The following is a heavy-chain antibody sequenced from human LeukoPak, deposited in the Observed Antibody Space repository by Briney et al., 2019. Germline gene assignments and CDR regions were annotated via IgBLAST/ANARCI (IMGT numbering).Heavy chain of an antibody. D-gene: IGHD6-13*01. V-gene: IGHV4-59*08. CDR3: ARQGGYSSSPDY. Sequence: PSETLSLTCAVSGGSISYYYWTWIRQPPGKGLEWIGYIYYSGSTNYNPSLKSRVAISVDASKNQFSLKLSSVTAADTAVYYCARQGGYSSSPDYWGQGTLVTVSS. CDR1: GGSISYYY. CDR2: IYYSGST. J-gene: IGHJ4*02.